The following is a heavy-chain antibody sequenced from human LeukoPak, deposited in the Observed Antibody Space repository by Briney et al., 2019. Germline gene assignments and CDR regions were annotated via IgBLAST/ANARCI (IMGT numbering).Heavy chain of an antibody. J-gene: IGHJ4*02. Sequence: GASVKVSCKASGYTFTSYGISWVRQAPGQGLEWMGWISAYNGNTNYAQKLQGRVTMTRDTSTSTVYMELSSLRSEDTAVYYCARAHSGYDLGGLDYWGQGTLVTVSS. V-gene: IGHV1-18*01. D-gene: IGHD5-12*01. CDR3: ARAHSGYDLGGLDY. CDR2: ISAYNGNT. CDR1: GYTFTSYG.